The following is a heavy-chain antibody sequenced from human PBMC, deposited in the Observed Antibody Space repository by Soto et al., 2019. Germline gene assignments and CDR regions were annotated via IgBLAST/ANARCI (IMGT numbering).Heavy chain of an antibody. CDR3: ARDYGDYSGDY. J-gene: IGHJ4*02. CDR1: GYTFSSYD. CDR2: MIPNSGKI. Sequence: QVQLVQSGAEVKKPGASVKVSCKASGYTFSSYDINWVRQATGQGLEWMGWMIPNSGKIGYAQKFQGRLTMTRNTSISTAYMQLSSLRSEDTAVYYCARDYGDYSGDYWGQGTLVTVSS. V-gene: IGHV1-8*01. D-gene: IGHD4-17*01.